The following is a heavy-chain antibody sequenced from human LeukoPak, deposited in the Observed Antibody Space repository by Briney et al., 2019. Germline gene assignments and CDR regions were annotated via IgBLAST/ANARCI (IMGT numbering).Heavy chain of an antibody. V-gene: IGHV4-59*08. CDR2: IYYSGST. D-gene: IGHD5-12*01. CDR1: GGSISSYY. CDR3: ARLDSGYDSQTYYYYYYGMDV. Sequence: SETLSLTCTVSGGSISSYYWSWIRQPPGKGLECIGYIYYSGSTNYNPSLKSRVTISEDTSKNQFSLKLSSVTAADTAVYYCARLDSGYDSQTYYYYYYGMDVWGQGTTVTVSS. J-gene: IGHJ6*02.